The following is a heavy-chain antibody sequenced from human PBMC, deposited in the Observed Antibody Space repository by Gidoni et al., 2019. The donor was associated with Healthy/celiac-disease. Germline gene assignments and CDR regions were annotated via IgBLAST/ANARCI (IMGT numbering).Heavy chain of an antibody. CDR1: GGSISSSSYY. CDR3: ARRPSGSYYVAWFDP. J-gene: IGHJ5*02. D-gene: IGHD1-26*01. CDR2: IYYSGST. Sequence: QLQLQESGPGLVKPSETLSLTCTVSGGSISSSSYYWGWIRQPPGKGLEWIGSIYYSGSTYYNPSLKSRVTISVDTSKNQFSLKLSSVTAADTAVYYCARRPSGSYYVAWFDPWGQGTLVTVSS. V-gene: IGHV4-39*01.